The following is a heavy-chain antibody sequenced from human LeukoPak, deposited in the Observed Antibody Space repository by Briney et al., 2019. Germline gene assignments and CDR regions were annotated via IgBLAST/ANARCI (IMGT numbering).Heavy chain of an antibody. J-gene: IGHJ4*02. D-gene: IGHD3-3*01. CDR1: GFTFSVYD. CDR2: ISGGGTST. V-gene: IGHV3-23*01. Sequence: GGSLRLSCAASGFTFSVYDMSWVRQAPGKGLEWVSAISGGGTSTYYADSVKGRFTISRDSSKNTLYLQMNSLRVEDTAVYFCTRVAVFGVSGYFDSWGQGSLVTVSS. CDR3: TRVAVFGVSGYFDS.